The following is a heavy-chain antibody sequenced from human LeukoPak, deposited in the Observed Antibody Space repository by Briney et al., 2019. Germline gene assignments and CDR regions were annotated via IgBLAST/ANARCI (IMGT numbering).Heavy chain of an antibody. CDR1: GGSISSYY. CDR3: ARFRAPWGGRYYYYYGMDV. V-gene: IGHV4-59*01. D-gene: IGHD7-27*01. CDR2: IYYSGST. J-gene: IGHJ6*02. Sequence: SETLSLTCTVSGGSISSYYWSWLRQPPGKGLEWLGYIYYSGSTNYNPSLKSRVTISVDTSKNQFSLKLSSVTAADTAVYYCARFRAPWGGRYYYYYGMDVWGQGTTVTVSS.